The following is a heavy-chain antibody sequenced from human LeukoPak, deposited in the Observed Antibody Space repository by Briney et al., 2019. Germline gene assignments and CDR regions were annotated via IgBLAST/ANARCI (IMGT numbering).Heavy chain of an antibody. CDR3: VKDDGWVQYAN. Sequence: GTSLRLSCAASGFTFSSHNMHWVRQAPGKGLEWVSLILYDGSNKYYADSVKGRFTISRDNSKNTVYLQMNSLSAGDAAVYYCVKDDGWVQYANWGQGTLVTVSS. J-gene: IGHJ4*02. D-gene: IGHD5-24*01. V-gene: IGHV3-30*18. CDR2: ILYDGSNK. CDR1: GFTFSSHN.